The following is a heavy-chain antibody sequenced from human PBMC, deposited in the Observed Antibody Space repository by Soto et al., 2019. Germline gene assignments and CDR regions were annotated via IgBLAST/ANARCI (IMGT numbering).Heavy chain of an antibody. CDR1: VFIFNSYG. D-gene: IGHD6-25*01. CDR2: ISYDGSNK. CDR3: TKGLILRRSAWERFDP. Sequence: LRLSCAASVFIFNSYGMHWGRQAQGKGLEWVAAISYDGSNKYYADSVKGRFNISRDNSKNTLYLQMTSPRAGDTAVYYCTKGLILRRSAWERFDPSGRGTLVTVCS. J-gene: IGHJ5*02. V-gene: IGHV3-30*18.